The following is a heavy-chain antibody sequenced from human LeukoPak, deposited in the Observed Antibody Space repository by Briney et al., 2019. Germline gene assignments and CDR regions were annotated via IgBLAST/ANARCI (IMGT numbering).Heavy chain of an antibody. CDR3: ARDYSSSKSWDY. V-gene: IGHV1-8*01. CDR1: GYTFTSYD. Sequence: ASVKVSCKASGYTFTSYDINWVRQATGQGLEWMGWMHPNSGNTGYAQKFQGRVTMTRNTSISTAYMELSSLRSEDTAVYYCARDYSSSKSWDYWGQGTLVTVSS. J-gene: IGHJ4*02. CDR2: MHPNSGNT. D-gene: IGHD6-6*01.